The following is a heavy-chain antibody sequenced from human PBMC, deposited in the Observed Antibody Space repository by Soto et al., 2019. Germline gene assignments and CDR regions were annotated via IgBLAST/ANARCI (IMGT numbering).Heavy chain of an antibody. Sequence: ASVKVSCKVSGYTLTELSMHWVRQAPGKGLEWMGGFDPEDGETIYAQKFQGRVTMTEDTSTDTAYMELSSLRSEDMAVYYCATDAPRGPLALVFDIWGKGTMVTV. J-gene: IGHJ3*02. D-gene: IGHD2-8*02. CDR2: FDPEDGET. V-gene: IGHV1-24*01. CDR1: GYTLTELS. CDR3: ATDAPRGPLALVFDI.